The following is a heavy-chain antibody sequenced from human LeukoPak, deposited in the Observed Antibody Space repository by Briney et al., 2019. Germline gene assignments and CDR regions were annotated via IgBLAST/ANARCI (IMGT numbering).Heavy chain of an antibody. V-gene: IGHV4-39*07. J-gene: IGHJ4*02. D-gene: IGHD3-16*02. CDR2: INHSGST. Sequence: SETLSLTCTVSGGSISSSSYNWGWIRQPPGMGLVWIGEINHSGSTNYNPSLKSRVTISVDTSKNQFSLKLSSVTAADTAVYHCARGTEVNDYVWGSSRYRDWGQGTLVTVSS. CDR3: ARGTEVNDYVWGSSRYRD. CDR1: GGSISSSSYN.